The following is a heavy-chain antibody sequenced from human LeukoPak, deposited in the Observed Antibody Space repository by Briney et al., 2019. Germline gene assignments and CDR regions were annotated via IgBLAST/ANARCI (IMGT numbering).Heavy chain of an antibody. J-gene: IGHJ4*02. CDR3: ARARSLGVGATTYGY. V-gene: IGHV1-18*01. D-gene: IGHD1-26*01. Sequence: ASVKVSCKASGYTFTSYGISWVRQAPGQGLEWVGWISAYNGNTNYAQKLQGRVTMTTDTSTSTAYMELRSLRSDDTVVYYCARARSLGVGATTYGYWGQGTLVTFSS. CDR1: GYTFTSYG. CDR2: ISAYNGNT.